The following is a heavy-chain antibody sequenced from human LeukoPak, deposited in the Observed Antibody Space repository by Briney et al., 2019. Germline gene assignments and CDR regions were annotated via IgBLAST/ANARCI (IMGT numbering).Heavy chain of an antibody. CDR2: IYSGDNT. J-gene: IGHJ3*02. CDR3: ARDTGLGYCTGGRCRGAFDI. V-gene: IGHV3-53*01. D-gene: IGHD2-15*01. Sequence: PGGSLRLSCAASGFSVGTNYMTWVRQAPGKGLQWVSVIYSGDNTYYADSVKGRFTISRDTPKNTLYLQMNSLRAEDTAVYYCARDTGLGYCTGGRCRGAFDIWGQGTKVTVSS. CDR1: GFSVGTNY.